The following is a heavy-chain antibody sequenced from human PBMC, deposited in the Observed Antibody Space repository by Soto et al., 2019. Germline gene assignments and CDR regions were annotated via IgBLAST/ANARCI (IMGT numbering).Heavy chain of an antibody. J-gene: IGHJ3*02. CDR3: ARVAYSYGFAFDI. V-gene: IGHV3-7*01. CDR2: IKQDGSEK. Sequence: GGSLRLSCAASGFTFSSYWMSWVRQAPGKGLEWVANIKQDGSEKYYVDSVKGRFTISRDNAKNSLYLQMNSLRAEDTAVYYCARVAYSYGFAFDIWGQGTMVTVSS. CDR1: GFTFSSYW. D-gene: IGHD5-18*01.